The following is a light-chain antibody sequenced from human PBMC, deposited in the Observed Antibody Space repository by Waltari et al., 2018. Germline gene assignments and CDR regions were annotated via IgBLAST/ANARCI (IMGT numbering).Light chain of an antibody. J-gene: IGLJ1*01. CDR2: GVN. CDR1: SSDVGSYNL. V-gene: IGLV2-23*02. Sequence: QSALTQPAPVSGSPGQSITISCSGTSSDVGSYNLVSWFQQYPDKAPKLIIFGVNKRPSWFSNRFSGPKSGNTASLTISGLQAEDEADYYCCSYAGSGIYVFGTGAKVTVL. CDR3: CSYAGSGIYV.